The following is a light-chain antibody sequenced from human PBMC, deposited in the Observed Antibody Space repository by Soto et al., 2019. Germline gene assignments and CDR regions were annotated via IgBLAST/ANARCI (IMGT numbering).Light chain of an antibody. CDR1: QSVRSN. Sequence: EIVMPQSPATLSGSPGERATLSCRASQSVRSNLAWYQQKPGQAPRLLIYGASTRATGIPARFSGSGSGTEFTLTISSLESEDFAVYYCQQDNNWTRTFGQGTKVEIK. CDR3: QQDNNWTRT. V-gene: IGKV3-15*01. CDR2: GAS. J-gene: IGKJ1*01.